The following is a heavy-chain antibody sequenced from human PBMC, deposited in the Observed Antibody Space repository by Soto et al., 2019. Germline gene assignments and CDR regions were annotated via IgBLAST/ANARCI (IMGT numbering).Heavy chain of an antibody. D-gene: IGHD6-13*01. CDR1: GFTFSTYA. Sequence: PGGSLRLSCVASGFTFSTYAMNWVRQAPGKGLEWVSVITGSGGSTYYADSVKGRFTISRDNSKNTLYLQMNSLRTEDTAVYYCARRGPGTYFDYWGQGTLVTVSS. CDR2: ITGSGGST. CDR3: ARRGPGTYFDY. J-gene: IGHJ4*02. V-gene: IGHV3-23*01.